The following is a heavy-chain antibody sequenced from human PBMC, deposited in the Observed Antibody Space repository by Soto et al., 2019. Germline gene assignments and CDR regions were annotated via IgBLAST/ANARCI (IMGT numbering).Heavy chain of an antibody. CDR1: GFTFSSYS. CDR3: AREGGNLNWFDP. V-gene: IGHV3-48*02. CDR2: ISSSSSTI. D-gene: IGHD1-26*01. J-gene: IGHJ5*02. Sequence: EVQLVESGGGLVQPGGSLRLSCAASGFTFSSYSMNWVRQAPGKGLEWVSYISSSSSTIYYADSVKGRFTISRDNAKNSLYLQRKSLRDEDTAVYYCAREGGNLNWFDPWGQGTLVTVSS.